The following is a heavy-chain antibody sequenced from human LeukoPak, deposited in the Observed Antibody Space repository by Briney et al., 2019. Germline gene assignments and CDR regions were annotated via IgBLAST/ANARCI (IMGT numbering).Heavy chain of an antibody. CDR2: IYHSGST. J-gene: IGHJ4*02. Sequence: SETLSLTCTVSGYSISSGYCWGWIRQPPGKGLEWIGSIYHSGSTYYNPSLKSRVTISVDTSKNQFSLKLSSVTAADTAVYYCARLNFWSGYLDYWGQGTLVTVSS. V-gene: IGHV4-38-2*02. CDR3: ARLNFWSGYLDY. D-gene: IGHD3-3*01. CDR1: GYSISSGYC.